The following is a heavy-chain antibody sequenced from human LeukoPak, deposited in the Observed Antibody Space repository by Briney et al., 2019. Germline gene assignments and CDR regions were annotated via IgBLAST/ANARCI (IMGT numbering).Heavy chain of an antibody. V-gene: IGHV3-30*18. CDR1: GFTFSSYG. Sequence: GGSLRLSCAASGFTFSSYGMPWVRQTPDKGLEWVAIVSFDGSNKYYADSVKGRFSTSRDNSKNTLYLQMNSLRAEDTSMYYCAKIRSVGTGDAFDIWGQGTMVTVSS. D-gene: IGHD1-1*01. J-gene: IGHJ3*02. CDR2: VSFDGSNK. CDR3: AKIRSVGTGDAFDI.